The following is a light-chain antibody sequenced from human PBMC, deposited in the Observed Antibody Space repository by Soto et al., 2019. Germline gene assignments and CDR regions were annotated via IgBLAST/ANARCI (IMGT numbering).Light chain of an antibody. V-gene: IGLV2-14*01. CDR3: SSYTSRSTWV. Sequence: QSALTQPASVSGSPGQSITISCTGTNSDVGGYNYVSWYQQHPGKAPKLMICEVNNRPSGVSNRFSGSKSGNTASLTISGLQAEDEADYYCSSYTSRSTWVFGGGTKLTVL. CDR2: EVN. J-gene: IGLJ3*02. CDR1: NSDVGGYNY.